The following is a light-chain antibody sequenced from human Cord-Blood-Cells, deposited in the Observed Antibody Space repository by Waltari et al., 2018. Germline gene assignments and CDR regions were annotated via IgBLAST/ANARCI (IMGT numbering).Light chain of an antibody. CDR1: QSVSSSY. J-gene: IGKJ2*01. Sequence: EIVLTQSPGTLSLSPGERATLSCRASQSVSSSYLAWYQQKPGQAPRPLIYGASSRATGIPARFSGSGSGTDFTLTISRLEPEDFAVYYCQQYGSSPPYTFGQGTKLEIK. CDR2: GAS. V-gene: IGKV3-20*01. CDR3: QQYGSSPPYT.